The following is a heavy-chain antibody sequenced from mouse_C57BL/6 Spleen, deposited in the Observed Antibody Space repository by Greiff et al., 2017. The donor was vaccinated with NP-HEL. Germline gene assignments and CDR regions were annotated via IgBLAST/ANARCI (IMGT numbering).Heavy chain of an antibody. CDR2: IRLKSDNYAT. CDR1: GFTFSNYW. J-gene: IGHJ3*01. V-gene: IGHV6-3*01. D-gene: IGHD1-1*01. CDR3: TAPYYYGSSGY. Sequence: EVMLVESGGGLVQPGGSMKLSCVASGFTFSNYWMNWVRQSPEKGLEWVAQIRLKSDNYATHYAESVKGRFTISRDDSKSSVYLQMNNLRAEDTGIYYCTAPYYYGSSGYWGQGTLVTVSA.